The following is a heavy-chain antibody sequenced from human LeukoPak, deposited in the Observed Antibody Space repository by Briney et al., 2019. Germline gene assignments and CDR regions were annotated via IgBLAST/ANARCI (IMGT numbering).Heavy chain of an antibody. CDR1: GGSISSYY. CDR3: ARRYYYDSSGYSNWFDP. Sequence: SETLSLTCTVSGGSISSYYWSWIRQPPGKGLEWIGYIYYSGSTNYNPSLKSRVTISVDTSKNQFSLKLSSVTAADTAVYYCARRYYYDSSGYSNWFDPWGQGTLVTVSS. V-gene: IGHV4-59*08. CDR2: IYYSGST. J-gene: IGHJ5*02. D-gene: IGHD3-22*01.